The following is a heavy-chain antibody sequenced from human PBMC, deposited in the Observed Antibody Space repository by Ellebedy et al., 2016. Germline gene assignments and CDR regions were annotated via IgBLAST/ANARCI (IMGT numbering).Heavy chain of an antibody. CDR3: ASLRGNYYGSGAPVY. CDR1: GGSISPYY. J-gene: IGHJ4*02. CDR2: SHYSGST. Sequence: SETLSLTCTVSGGSISPYYWSWIRQPPGKGLEWIGHSHYSGSTTYNPSLKSRATISVDTSRNQFSLKLISVTAADTAVYYCASLRGNYYGSGAPVYWGQGTLVTVSS. V-gene: IGHV4-59*12. D-gene: IGHD3-10*01.